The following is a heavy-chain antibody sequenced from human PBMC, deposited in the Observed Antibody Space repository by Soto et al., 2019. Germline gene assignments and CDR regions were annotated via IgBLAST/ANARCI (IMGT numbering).Heavy chain of an antibody. Sequence: PASGFTFSSYAMHWVRQAPGKGLEWVSVISYDGSNKNYADSVKGRFTISRDNAMNTVYPQMNSLRLEDTAVYYCAKDLYYYDFSLDDYWGQGTLVTVTS. D-gene: IGHD3-16*01. CDR1: GFTFSSYA. CDR2: ISYDGSNK. CDR3: AKDLYYYDFSLDDY. V-gene: IGHV3-30*18. J-gene: IGHJ4*02.